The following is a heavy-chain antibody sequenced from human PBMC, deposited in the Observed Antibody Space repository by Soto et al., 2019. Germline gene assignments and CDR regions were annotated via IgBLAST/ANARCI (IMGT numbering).Heavy chain of an antibody. CDR3: ARGRYGDY. CDR2: ISAHNGNT. CDR1: GYAFTTYG. Sequence: QVHLVQSGAEVKKPGASVKVSCKGSGYAFTTYGITWVRQAPGQGLEWMGWISAHNGNTNNAQKLQGRVTLTRHPSTSTAYMELRILRSDDTAVYYCARGRYGDYSGQGALVTVSS. D-gene: IGHD1-1*01. J-gene: IGHJ4*02. V-gene: IGHV1-18*01.